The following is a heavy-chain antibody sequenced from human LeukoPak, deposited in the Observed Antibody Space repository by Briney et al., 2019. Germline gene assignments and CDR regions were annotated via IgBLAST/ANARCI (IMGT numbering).Heavy chain of an antibody. CDR2: ISYDGSNK. V-gene: IGHV3-30*04. Sequence: PGGSLRLSCAASGFTFSSYAMHWVRQAPGKGLEWVAVISYDGSNKYYADSVKGRFTISRDNSKNTLYLRMNSLRAEDTAVYYCARDHDSAYYDILTGYYMASLFDYWGQGTLVTVSS. CDR3: ARDHDSAYYDILTGYYMASLFDY. D-gene: IGHD3-9*01. CDR1: GFTFSSYA. J-gene: IGHJ4*02.